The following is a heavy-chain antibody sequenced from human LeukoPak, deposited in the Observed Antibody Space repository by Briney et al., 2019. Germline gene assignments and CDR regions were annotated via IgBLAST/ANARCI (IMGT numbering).Heavy chain of an antibody. J-gene: IGHJ6*04. V-gene: IGHV7-4-1*02. Sequence: ASVKVSCKASGYTFTSYAMNWVRQAPGQGLEWMGWINTNTGNPTYAQGFTGRFVFSLDTSVSTAYLQISSLKAEDTAVYYCARDPGQSGDTAMVTLDVWGKGTTVTVSS. D-gene: IGHD5-18*01. CDR2: INTNTGNP. CDR1: GYTFTSYA. CDR3: ARDPGQSGDTAMVTLDV.